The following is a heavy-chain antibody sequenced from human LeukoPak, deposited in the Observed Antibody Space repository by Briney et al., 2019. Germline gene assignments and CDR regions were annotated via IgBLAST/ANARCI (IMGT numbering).Heavy chain of an antibody. CDR2: IRSKANRGTT. CDR3: PRATPLLRRYYGIDA. CDR1: GFTFGDDC. Sequence: GGSLRLSCTASGFTFGDDCMSWVRQAPGKGLEWVGFIRSKANRGTTEYAASVKGRFTISRDDSNSIDYLQMNSLKTPYTAVSYCPRATPLLRRYYGIDAWGPRTPVIVSS. D-gene: IGHD1-26*01. J-gene: IGHJ6*02. V-gene: IGHV3-49*04.